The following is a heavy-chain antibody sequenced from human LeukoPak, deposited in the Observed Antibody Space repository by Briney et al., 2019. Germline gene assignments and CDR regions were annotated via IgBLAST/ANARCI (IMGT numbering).Heavy chain of an antibody. D-gene: IGHD6-19*01. V-gene: IGHV3-21*01. CDR2: ISSSSSYI. Sequence: GGSLRLSCAASGFTFSSYSMNWVRQAPGKGLEGVSSISSSSSYIYYADSVKGRFTISRDNAKNSLYLQMNSLRAEDTAVYYCARSGAFPGAGWFDPWGQGTLVTVSS. J-gene: IGHJ5*02. CDR1: GFTFSSYS. CDR3: ARSGAFPGAGWFDP.